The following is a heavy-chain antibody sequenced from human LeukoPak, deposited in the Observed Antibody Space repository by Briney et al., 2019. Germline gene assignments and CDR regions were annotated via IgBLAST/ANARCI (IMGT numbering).Heavy chain of an antibody. J-gene: IGHJ4*02. CDR3: ARAQLASFDY. Sequence: GGSLRLSCAASGFTLSSYWMNWVRQAPGKGLEWVANIKQDGSEKYYVDSVKGRFTISRDDAKNSLYLQMNSLRAEDTAVYYCARAQLASFDYWGQGTLATVSS. CDR2: IKQDGSEK. V-gene: IGHV3-7*01. D-gene: IGHD2-2*01. CDR1: GFTLSSYW.